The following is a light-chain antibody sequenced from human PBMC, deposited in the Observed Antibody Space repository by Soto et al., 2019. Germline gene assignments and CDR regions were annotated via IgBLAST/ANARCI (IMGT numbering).Light chain of an antibody. V-gene: IGKV1-16*01. CDR2: AAS. J-gene: IGKJ4*01. CDR1: LDIDKY. CDR3: QQYDSYPLT. Sequence: DIQMTQSPSSLSASVGDTVTITCRASLDIDKYLAWFQLKPGKAPKSLIYAASYLQSGVPSRFSGSGSGTDFTLTINNLQPDDFATYYCQQYDSYPLTFGGGTKVEVK.